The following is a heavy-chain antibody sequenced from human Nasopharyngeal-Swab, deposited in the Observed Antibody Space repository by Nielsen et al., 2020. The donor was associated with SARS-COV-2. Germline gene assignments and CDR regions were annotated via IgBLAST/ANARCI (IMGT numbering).Heavy chain of an antibody. Sequence: SETLSLTCSVSGDSISSSGYYWGWVRQPPGKGLEWIVLLYYTGDTYYNPSLRGRVTLSVDTSKNQVSLKLSSVTAADTAIYYCARVVPARVTFDYWGQGLLVTVSS. D-gene: IGHD5-18*01. CDR1: GDSISSSGYY. J-gene: IGHJ4*02. V-gene: IGHV4-39*07. CDR3: ARVVPARVTFDY. CDR2: LYYTGDT.